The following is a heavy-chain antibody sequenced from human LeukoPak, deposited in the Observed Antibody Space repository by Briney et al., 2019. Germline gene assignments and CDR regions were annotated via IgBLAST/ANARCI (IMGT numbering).Heavy chain of an antibody. Sequence: SETLSLTCTVSGASITGYYWSWIRQPPGKGLEWIGYVYYSGTTNYKYKSSLKSRVTISVDTSKNQFSLRLSSVTAADTAVYYCARSDRDLWYFDLWGRGTLVTVSS. CDR1: GASITGYY. CDR2: VYYSGTT. CDR3: ARSDRDLWYFDL. J-gene: IGHJ2*01. V-gene: IGHV4-59*01.